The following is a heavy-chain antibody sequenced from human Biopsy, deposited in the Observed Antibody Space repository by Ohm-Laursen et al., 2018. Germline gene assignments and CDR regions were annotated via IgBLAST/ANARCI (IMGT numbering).Heavy chain of an antibody. D-gene: IGHD4-23*01. Sequence: SLRLSCTASGFSFSDYHMRWLRQAPGRGLEWVSYISGGGTIYYGDSMKGRVTISRDNAKNSLYLQMHNLRAEDTAVYYCAKDTRWSPYSMDVWGQGTTVTVSS. CDR1: GFSFSDYH. V-gene: IGHV3-11*01. CDR2: ISGGGTI. J-gene: IGHJ6*02. CDR3: AKDTRWSPYSMDV.